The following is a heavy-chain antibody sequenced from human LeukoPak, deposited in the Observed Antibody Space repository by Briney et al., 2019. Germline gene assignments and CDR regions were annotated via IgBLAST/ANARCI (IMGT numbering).Heavy chain of an antibody. D-gene: IGHD3-22*01. Sequence: GASVKVSCKASGYTFTSYGISWVRQAPGQGLEWMGWISAYNGNTNYAQKLQGRVTMTTDTSTSTAYMELRSLRSDDTAVYYCARDRPSILSYYYDSSGYYWIQAFDYWGQGTLVTVSS. CDR3: ARDRPSILSYYYDSSGYYWIQAFDY. V-gene: IGHV1-18*01. J-gene: IGHJ4*02. CDR1: GYTFTSYG. CDR2: ISAYNGNT.